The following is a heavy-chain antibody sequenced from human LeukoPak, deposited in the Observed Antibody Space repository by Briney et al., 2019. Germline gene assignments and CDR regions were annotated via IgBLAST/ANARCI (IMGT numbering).Heavy chain of an antibody. CDR2: IKQDGSGK. Sequence: GGSLRLSCAASGFTFSSYWMSWVRQAPGKGLEWVANIKQDGSGKYYVDSVKGRFTISRDNAKNSLYLQMNSLRAEGTAVYYCARGTYSSVENGASYYYGMDVWGQGTTVTVSS. CDR1: GFTFSSYW. CDR3: ARGTYSSVENGASYYYGMDV. D-gene: IGHD3-22*01. J-gene: IGHJ6*02. V-gene: IGHV3-7*01.